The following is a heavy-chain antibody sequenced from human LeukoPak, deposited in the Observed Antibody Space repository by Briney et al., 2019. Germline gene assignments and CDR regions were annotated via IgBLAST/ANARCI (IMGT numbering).Heavy chain of an antibody. D-gene: IGHD2-2*01. CDR3: ASLQVPAANYYYMDV. V-gene: IGHV3-53*01. Sequence: ETLSLTCTVSGGSISSYYWSWVRQAPGKGLEWASVIYSGGSTYYADSVKGRFTISRDNSKNTLYLQMNSLRAEDTAVYYCASLQVPAANYYYMDVWGKGTTVTVSS. CDR1: GGSISSYY. CDR2: IYSGGST. J-gene: IGHJ6*03.